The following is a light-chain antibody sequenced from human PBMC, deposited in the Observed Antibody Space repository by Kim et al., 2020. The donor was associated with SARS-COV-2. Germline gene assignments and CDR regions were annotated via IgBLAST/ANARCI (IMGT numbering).Light chain of an antibody. CDR1: QGISTH. V-gene: IGKV1-12*01. CDR3: QQSASLPVT. Sequence: SASLGGTVTITCRASQGISTHLVWYRQKPGEGPKLLIHGASTLHIGVPSRFIGGGSGTDFTLTITSLQPEDFASYYCQQSASLPVTFGGGTKLEI. CDR2: GAS. J-gene: IGKJ4*01.